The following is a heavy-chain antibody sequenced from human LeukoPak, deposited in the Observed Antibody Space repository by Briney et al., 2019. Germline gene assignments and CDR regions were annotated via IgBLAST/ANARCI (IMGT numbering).Heavy chain of an antibody. J-gene: IGHJ4*02. Sequence: GRSLTLSCTVSGFTFSSYWMTWVSQPPGKWLQWVANINQDGREKYYMDSMKGRLNISRDNTENSVFLQLTSLRPEDTGIYFCAKGRDYGDFWGQGTLVAVSS. CDR3: AKGRDYGDF. CDR1: GFTFSSYW. V-gene: IGHV3-7*01. CDR2: INQDGREK.